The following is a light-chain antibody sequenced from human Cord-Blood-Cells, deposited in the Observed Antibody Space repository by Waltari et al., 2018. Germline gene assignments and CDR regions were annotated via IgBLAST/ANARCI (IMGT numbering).Light chain of an antibody. V-gene: IGLV2-14*01. Sequence: QSALTQPASVSGSPGQSLTISCTGTSSDVGVYNYVSWYQQHPVKAPKLMIYDVSNRPSGVSNRFSGSKSGNTASLTISGLQAEDEADYYCSSYTSSSTVVFGGGTKLTVL. CDR1: SSDVGVYNY. J-gene: IGLJ2*01. CDR2: DVS. CDR3: SSYTSSSTVV.